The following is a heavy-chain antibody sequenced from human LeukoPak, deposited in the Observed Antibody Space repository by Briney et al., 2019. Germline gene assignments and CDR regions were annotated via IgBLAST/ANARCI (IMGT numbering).Heavy chain of an antibody. V-gene: IGHV3-21*01. Sequence: GGSLRLSCAASGFTFSSYSMNWVRQAPGKGLEWVSSISSSSSYIYYADSVKGRFTISRDIAKNSLYLQMNSLRAEDTAVYYCARGDSSGWYVPYYFDYWGQGTLVTVSS. CDR1: GFTFSSYS. D-gene: IGHD6-19*01. J-gene: IGHJ4*02. CDR3: ARGDSSGWYVPYYFDY. CDR2: ISSSSSYI.